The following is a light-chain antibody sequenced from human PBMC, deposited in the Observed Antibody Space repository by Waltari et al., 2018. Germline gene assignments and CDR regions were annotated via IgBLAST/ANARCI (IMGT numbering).Light chain of an antibody. CDR1: QDINIY. CDR2: VAS. Sequence: DIQLTQSPSFLSASLGDRVTITRRASQDINIYLAWYQQKPGKAPNLLISVASTLQVGVPSRFSGSGSGTEFFLTISSLQPEDFATYFCQQLETYPLTFGGGTKVEIK. V-gene: IGKV1-9*01. CDR3: QQLETYPLT. J-gene: IGKJ4*01.